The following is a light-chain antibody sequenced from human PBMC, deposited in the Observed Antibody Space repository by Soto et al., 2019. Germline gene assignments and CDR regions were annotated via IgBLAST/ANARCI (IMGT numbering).Light chain of an antibody. V-gene: IGLV2-23*01. Sequence: QSALTQPASVSGSPGQSITISCTGTSSDVGTYNLVSWHQHHPGKAPKLIIYDGSQRPSGVSNRFSGSKSGNTASLTISGLQAEDEADYYCCSFAVVSTLVFGGGTKLTVL. CDR1: SSDVGTYNL. CDR3: CSFAVVSTLV. J-gene: IGLJ2*01. CDR2: DGS.